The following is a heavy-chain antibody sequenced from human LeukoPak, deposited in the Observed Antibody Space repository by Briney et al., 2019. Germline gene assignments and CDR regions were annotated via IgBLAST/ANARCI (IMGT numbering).Heavy chain of an antibody. CDR3: ARIRDNSGFYLGAFDV. CDR2: ISASGST. CDR1: GGSISGSY. Sequence: PSETLSLTCTVSGGSISGSYWTWIRQPAGRGLEWIGRISASGSTNYNPSLKSRVTMSLDTSKNHFSRNLTSVTAADTAVYSCARIRDNSGFYLGAFDVWGQGTMVTVSS. D-gene: IGHD3-22*01. J-gene: IGHJ3*01. V-gene: IGHV4-4*07.